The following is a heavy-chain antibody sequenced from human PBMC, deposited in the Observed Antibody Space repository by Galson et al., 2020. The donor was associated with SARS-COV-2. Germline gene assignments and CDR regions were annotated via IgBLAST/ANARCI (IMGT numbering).Heavy chain of an antibody. J-gene: IGHJ4*02. D-gene: IGHD3-22*01. CDR1: GFTFSSYA. V-gene: IGHV3-30*01. Sequence: GGSLRLSCAASGFTFSSYAMHWVRQAPGKGLEWVAVISYDGSNKYYADSVKGRFTISRDNSKNTLYLQMNSLRAEDTAVYYCARAPRNYYDSSGYYHIRSYFDYWGQGTLVTVSS. CDR3: ARAPRNYYDSSGYYHIRSYFDY. CDR2: ISYDGSNK.